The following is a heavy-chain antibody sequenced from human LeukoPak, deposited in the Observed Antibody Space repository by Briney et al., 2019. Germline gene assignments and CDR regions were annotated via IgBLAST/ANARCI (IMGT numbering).Heavy chain of an antibody. V-gene: IGHV3-30*04. CDR2: ISYDGSNK. J-gene: IGHJ4*02. D-gene: IGHD3-3*02. CDR3: ARDRHFHYFDY. Sequence: GGSLRLSCAASGFTFSSYAMHWVRQAPGKGLEWVAVISYDGSNKYYADSVKGRFTISRDNSKNTLYLQMNSLRAEDTAVYYCARDRHFHYFDYWGQGTLVTVSS. CDR1: GFTFSSYA.